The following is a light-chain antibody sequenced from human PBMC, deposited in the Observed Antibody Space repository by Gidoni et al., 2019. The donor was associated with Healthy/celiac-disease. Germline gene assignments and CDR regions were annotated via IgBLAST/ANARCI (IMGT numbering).Light chain of an antibody. Sequence: EIVMTQSPATLSVSPGARATLACRARHSVSSNLAWYQQKPGQAPRLLIYCASTRATGIPARFSGSGSCTEFTLTIISLQSEDFAVYYCQQYNNWPPWTFGQGTKVEIK. J-gene: IGKJ1*01. CDR1: HSVSSN. V-gene: IGKV3-15*01. CDR2: CAS. CDR3: QQYNNWPPWT.